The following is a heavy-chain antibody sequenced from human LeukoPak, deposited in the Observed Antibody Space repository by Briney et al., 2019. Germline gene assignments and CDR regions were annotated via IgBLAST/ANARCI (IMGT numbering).Heavy chain of an antibody. J-gene: IGHJ3*02. CDR1: GGSISSSNW. CDR2: IYHSGST. Sequence: PSETLSLTCAVSGGSISSSNWWSWVRQPPGKGLEWIGEIYHSGSTNYNPSLKSRVTISVDKSKNQFSLKLSSVTAADTAVYYCARGMLAAASPSAFDIWGQGTMVTVSS. CDR3: ARGMLAAASPSAFDI. V-gene: IGHV4-4*02. D-gene: IGHD6-13*01.